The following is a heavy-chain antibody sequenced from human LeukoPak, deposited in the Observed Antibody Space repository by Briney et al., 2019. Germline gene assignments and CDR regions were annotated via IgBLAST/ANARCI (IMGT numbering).Heavy chain of an antibody. CDR2: IIPIFGTA. CDR1: GGTFSSYA. D-gene: IGHD6-19*01. Sequence: GASVKVSCKASGGTFSSYAISWVRQAPGQGLEWMGGIIPIFGTANYAQKFQGRVTITADESTSTAYMELSSLRAEDTALYYCAKDSSSSGWESFDYWGQGTLVTVSS. CDR3: AKDSSSSGWESFDY. J-gene: IGHJ4*02. V-gene: IGHV1-69*13.